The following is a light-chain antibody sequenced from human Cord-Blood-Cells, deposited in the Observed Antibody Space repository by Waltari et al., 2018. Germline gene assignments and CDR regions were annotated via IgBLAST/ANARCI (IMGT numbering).Light chain of an antibody. J-gene: IGLJ3*02. CDR1: SSDVGGYNY. Sequence: QSALTQPRSVSGSPGQSVTISCTGTSSDVGGYNYVSWYPQHPGKAPKLMIYDVSKRPSGVPDRFSGSKSGNTASLTISGLQAEDEADYYCCSYAGSYGWVFGGGTKLTVL. V-gene: IGLV2-11*01. CDR3: CSYAGSYGWV. CDR2: DVS.